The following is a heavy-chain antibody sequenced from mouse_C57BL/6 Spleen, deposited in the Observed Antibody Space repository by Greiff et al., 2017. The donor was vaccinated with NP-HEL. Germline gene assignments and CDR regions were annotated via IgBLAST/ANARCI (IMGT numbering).Heavy chain of an antibody. J-gene: IGHJ1*03. CDR3: AREVRYYGSSGYFDV. CDR1: GYTFTDYY. Sequence: EVQLQQSGPVLVKPGASVKMSCKASGYTFTDYYMNWVKQSHGKSLEWIGVINPYNGGTSYNQKFKGKATLTVDKSSRTAYLELNSLTSEDSAVYYCAREVRYYGSSGYFDVWGTGTTVTVSS. V-gene: IGHV1-19*01. CDR2: INPYNGGT. D-gene: IGHD1-1*01.